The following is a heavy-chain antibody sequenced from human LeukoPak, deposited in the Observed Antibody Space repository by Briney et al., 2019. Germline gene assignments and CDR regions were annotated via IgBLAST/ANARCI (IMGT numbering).Heavy chain of an antibody. CDR2: IWFDGSSK. V-gene: IGHV3-30*02. Sequence: GGSLRLSCAASGFTFSTYDMQWVRQAPGKGLEWLSFIWFDGSSKHYADSVKGRFIISRDNSKSTLYLEMNSLRPEDTGVYYCAKDLPPTIMIAWGQGTLVTVSS. D-gene: IGHD2-2*02. CDR3: AKDLPPTIMIA. J-gene: IGHJ5*02. CDR1: GFTFSTYD.